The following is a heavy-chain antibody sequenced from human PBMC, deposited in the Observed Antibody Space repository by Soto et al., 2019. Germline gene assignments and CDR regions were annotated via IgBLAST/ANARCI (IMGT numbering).Heavy chain of an antibody. J-gene: IGHJ4*02. CDR3: ARGRNYGDYDY. CDR1: GGSISSGGYS. CDR2: IYHSGST. D-gene: IGHD4-17*01. V-gene: IGHV4-30-2*01. Sequence: SETLSLTCAVSGGSISSGGYSWSWIRQPPGKGLEWIGYIYHSGSTYYNPSLKSRVTISVDRSKNQFSLKLSSVTAADTAVYYCARGRNYGDYDYWGQGTLVTVPQ.